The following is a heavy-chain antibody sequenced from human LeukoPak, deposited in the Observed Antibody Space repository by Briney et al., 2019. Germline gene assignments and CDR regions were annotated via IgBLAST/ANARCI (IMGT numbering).Heavy chain of an antibody. V-gene: IGHV3-21*01. CDR3: ARHGGSYYNWHNYYYMDV. D-gene: IGHD1-26*01. J-gene: IGHJ6*03. CDR1: GFTFSSYS. Sequence: GGSLRLSCAASGFTFSSYSMNWVRQAPGKGLEWVSSISSSSSYIYYADSVKGRFTTSRDNAKNSLYLQMNSLRAEDTAVYYCARHGGSYYNWHNYYYMDVWGKGTTVTVSS. CDR2: ISSSSSYI.